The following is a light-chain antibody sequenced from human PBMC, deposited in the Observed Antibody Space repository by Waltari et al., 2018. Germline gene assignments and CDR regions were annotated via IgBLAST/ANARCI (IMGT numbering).Light chain of an antibody. Sequence: DIQMTQSPSSLSASVGDRVTITCRASQVINNCVAWFQQRPGKGPKSLIYAAYSLQSGGPARFSGSGSGTDFTLTISSLQPEDFATYYCHHYSTHPWTFGQGTKVEIK. J-gene: IGKJ1*01. V-gene: IGKV1-16*01. CDR2: AAY. CDR3: HHYSTHPWT. CDR1: QVINNC.